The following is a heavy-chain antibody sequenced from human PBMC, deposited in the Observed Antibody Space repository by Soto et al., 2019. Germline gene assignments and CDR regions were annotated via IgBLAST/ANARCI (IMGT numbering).Heavy chain of an antibody. D-gene: IGHD3-10*01. CDR1: GGTFSSYA. CDR3: ASSYGSGSYYRGMTYYYYGMDV. V-gene: IGHV1-69*13. CDR2: IIPIFGTA. Sequence: SVKVSCKASGGTFSSYAISWVRQARGQGLEWMGGIIPIFGTANYAQKFQGRVTITADESTSTAYMELSSLRSEDTAVYYCASSYGSGSYYRGMTYYYYGMDVWGQGTTVTVSS. J-gene: IGHJ6*02.